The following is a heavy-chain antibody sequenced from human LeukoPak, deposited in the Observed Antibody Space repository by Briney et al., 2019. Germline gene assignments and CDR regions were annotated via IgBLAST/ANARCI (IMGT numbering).Heavy chain of an antibody. J-gene: IGHJ4*02. V-gene: IGHV4-4*02. D-gene: IGHD3-3*01. CDR2: IYHSGST. CDR1: GFTFSGYAM. Sequence: GSLRLSCAASGFTFSGYAMSWVRQPPGKGLEWIGEIYHSGSTNYNPSLKSRVTISVDKSKNQFSLKLSSVTAADTAVYYCARDGDFWSGYYTHWGRGTLVTVS. CDR3: ARDGDFWSGYYTH.